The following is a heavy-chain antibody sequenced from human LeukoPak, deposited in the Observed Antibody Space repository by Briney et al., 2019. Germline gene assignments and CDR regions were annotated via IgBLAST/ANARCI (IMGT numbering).Heavy chain of an antibody. D-gene: IGHD4/OR15-4a*01. CDR2: ISGSDAIT. Sequence: GGSLRLSCAGSGFTFSNYTMSWVRQAPGKGLEWVSAISGSDAITYYAGSVRGRFTISRDNSKTTLYLQMNSLRAEDTAVYYCAKGRGANSVGLLDYWGQGTLVTVSS. CDR1: GFTFSNYT. CDR3: AKGRGANSVGLLDY. J-gene: IGHJ4*02. V-gene: IGHV3-23*01.